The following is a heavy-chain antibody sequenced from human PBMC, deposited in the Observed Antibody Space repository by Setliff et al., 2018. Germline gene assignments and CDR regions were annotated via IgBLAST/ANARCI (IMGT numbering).Heavy chain of an antibody. CDR1: GGSISSGSYY. V-gene: IGHV4-61*09. CDR3: AREDGSGFFVGVAWFDP. D-gene: IGHD3-10*01. CDR2: IYTSGST. Sequence: ASETLSLTCTVSGGSISSGSYYWSWIRQPAGKGLEWIGHIYTSGSTNYNPSLKSRVTISVDTSRNQFSLKLSSVTAADTAVYYCAREDGSGFFVGVAWFDPWGQGTLVTVSS. J-gene: IGHJ5*02.